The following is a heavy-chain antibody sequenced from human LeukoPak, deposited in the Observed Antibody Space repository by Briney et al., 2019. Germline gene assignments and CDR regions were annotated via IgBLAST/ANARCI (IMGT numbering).Heavy chain of an antibody. V-gene: IGHV3-21*01. CDR3: AGLIIHDYGDYADY. CDR1: GFTFSSYS. Sequence: GGSLRLSCAASGFTFSSYSMNWVRQAPGKGLEWVSSISSSSSYIYYADSVKGRFTISRDNAKNSLYLQMNSLRAEDTAVYYCAGLIIHDYGDYADYWGQGTLVTVSS. CDR2: ISSSSSYI. J-gene: IGHJ4*02. D-gene: IGHD4-17*01.